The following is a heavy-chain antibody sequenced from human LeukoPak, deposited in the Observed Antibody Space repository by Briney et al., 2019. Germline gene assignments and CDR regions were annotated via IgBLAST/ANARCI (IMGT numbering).Heavy chain of an antibody. CDR1: GYSFTSYW. CDR3: ARRYGSGTYLFDY. J-gene: IGHJ4*02. D-gene: IGHD3-10*01. CDR2: IYAGDSDT. Sequence: GESLKISCKGSGYSFTSYWIGWVRQMPGKGLEWMGIIYAGDSDTKYSPSFQGRVTISADKSISTAYLQLSSLKASDTAMYYCARRYGSGTYLFDYWGQGTLVTVSS. V-gene: IGHV5-51*01.